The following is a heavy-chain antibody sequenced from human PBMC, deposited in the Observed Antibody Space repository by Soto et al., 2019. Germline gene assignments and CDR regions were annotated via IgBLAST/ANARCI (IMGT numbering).Heavy chain of an antibody. V-gene: IGHV4-59*12. CDR3: ARGSYYGSGSSTYFDY. D-gene: IGHD3-10*01. J-gene: IGHJ4*02. CDR2: IYYSGST. Sequence: PSETLSLTCVVSGGSLSSYYWSWIRQPPGKGLEWIGYIYYSGSTNYNPSLKSRVTISVDTSKNQFSLKLSSVTAADTAVYYCARGSYYGSGSSTYFDYWGQGTLVTVSS. CDR1: GGSLSSYY.